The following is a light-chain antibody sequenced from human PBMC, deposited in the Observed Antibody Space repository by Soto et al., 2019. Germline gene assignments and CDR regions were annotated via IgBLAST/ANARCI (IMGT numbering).Light chain of an antibody. Sequence: IVLTQSPATLSLSAGERATLSCLASQNIGTYLDWYQQKPGQSPRLLIFDASSRATGTPARFSGSGSGTDFTLTISSLEPEDFALYHCLQRSAWPLTFGPGTKVDI. CDR3: LQRSAWPLT. CDR1: QNIGTY. CDR2: DAS. V-gene: IGKV3-11*01. J-gene: IGKJ3*01.